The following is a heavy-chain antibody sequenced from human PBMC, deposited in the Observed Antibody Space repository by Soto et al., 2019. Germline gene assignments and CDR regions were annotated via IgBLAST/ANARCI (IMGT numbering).Heavy chain of an antibody. CDR3: ARGFSSSVAVAGFPVGD. CDR2: MNPHSGNT. V-gene: IGHV1-8*01. J-gene: IGHJ4*02. CDR1: GYTFTSYD. Sequence: QVQLVQSGAEVKKPGGSVKVSCKASGYTFTSYDINWVRQATGQGLEWMGWMNPHSGNTGYGQKFQGRVTMTRNNSVSTAYMEQSSLRSEDPAVYYCARGFSSSVAVAGFPVGDWGQGTLVTVSS. D-gene: IGHD6-19*01.